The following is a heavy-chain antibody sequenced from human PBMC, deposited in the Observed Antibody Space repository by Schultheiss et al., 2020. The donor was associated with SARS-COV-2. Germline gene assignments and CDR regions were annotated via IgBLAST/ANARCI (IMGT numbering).Heavy chain of an antibody. CDR3: AVTWGSTWYYFDS. CDR1: GFTFNSYA. CDR2: ISSSSSYI. V-gene: IGHV3-21*01. D-gene: IGHD6-13*01. Sequence: GGSLRLSCAASGFTFNSYAMSWVRQAPGKGLEWVSSISSSSSYIYYTDSLQGRSTISRDDAENSLYLQMNSLRIEDTAVYYCAVTWGSTWYYFDSWGQGTLVTVSS. J-gene: IGHJ4*02.